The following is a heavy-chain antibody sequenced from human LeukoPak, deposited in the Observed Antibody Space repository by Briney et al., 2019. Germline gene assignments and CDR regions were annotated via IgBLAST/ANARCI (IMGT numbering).Heavy chain of an antibody. CDR3: ARAPDYGDYVGYFQH. V-gene: IGHV3-7*01. CDR2: IKQDGSEK. J-gene: IGHJ1*01. Sequence: GGSLRLSCAASGFTFSSYWMSWVRQAPGKGLEWVANIKQDGSEKYYVDSVKGRFTISRDNAKNSLYLQMNSLRAEDTAVYYCARAPDYGDYVGYFQHWGQGTLVTVSP. D-gene: IGHD4-17*01. CDR1: GFTFSSYW.